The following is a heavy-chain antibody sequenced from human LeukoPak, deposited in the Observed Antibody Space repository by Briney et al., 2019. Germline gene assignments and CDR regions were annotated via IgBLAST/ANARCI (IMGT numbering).Heavy chain of an antibody. CDR1: GFTFSSYE. CDR2: ISSSGSTI. CDR3: ARDEAIYCSGGSCYPPDY. J-gene: IGHJ4*02. V-gene: IGHV3-48*03. Sequence: GGSLRLSCAASGFTFSSYEMNWVRQAPGKGLGWVSYISSSGSTIYYADSVKGRFTISRDNAKNSLYLQMNSLRAEDTAVYYCARDEAIYCSGGSCYPPDYWGQGTLVTVSS. D-gene: IGHD2-15*01.